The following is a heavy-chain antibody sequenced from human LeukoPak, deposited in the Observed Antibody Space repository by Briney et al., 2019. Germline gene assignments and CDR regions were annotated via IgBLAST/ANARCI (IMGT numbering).Heavy chain of an antibody. CDR3: ATTSTGCSSTSCYLTRYYGMDV. D-gene: IGHD2-2*01. V-gene: IGHV1-69*13. CDR1: GGTFSSYA. CDR2: IIPIFGTA. Sequence: ASVKVSCKASGGTFSSYAISWVRQAPGQGREWMGGIIPIFGTANYAQKFQGRVTITADESTSTAYMELSSLRSEDTAVYYCATTSTGCSSTSCYLTRYYGMDVWGQGTTVTVSS. J-gene: IGHJ6*02.